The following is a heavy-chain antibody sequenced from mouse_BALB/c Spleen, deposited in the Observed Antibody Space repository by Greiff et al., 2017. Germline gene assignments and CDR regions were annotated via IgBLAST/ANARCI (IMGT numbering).Heavy chain of an antibody. D-gene: IGHD1-1*01. V-gene: IGHV3-6*02. CDR3: AREYYYGSSYYAMDY. Sequence: EVKVEESGPGLVKPSQSLSLTCSVTGYSITSGYYWNWIRQFPGNKLEWMGYISYDGSNNYNPSLKNRISITRDTSKNQFFLKLNSVTTEDTATYYCAREYYYGSSYYAMDYWGQGTSVTVSS. CDR1: GYSITSGYY. CDR2: ISYDGSN. J-gene: IGHJ4*01.